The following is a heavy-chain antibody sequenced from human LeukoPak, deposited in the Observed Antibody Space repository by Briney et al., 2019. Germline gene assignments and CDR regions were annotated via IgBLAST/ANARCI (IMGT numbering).Heavy chain of an antibody. CDR1: GFTFSSYA. D-gene: IGHD6-25*01. CDR3: AKDPSSGTKVLSADY. Sequence: GRSLRLSCAASGFTFSSYAMSWVRQAPGKGLEWVSVISGSGGNTYYADSVKGRFIISRDNSKNTLYLQMNSLRAEDTAEYYCAKDPSSGTKVLSADYCGQGELVTVSS. J-gene: IGHJ4*02. V-gene: IGHV3-23*01. CDR2: ISGSGGNT.